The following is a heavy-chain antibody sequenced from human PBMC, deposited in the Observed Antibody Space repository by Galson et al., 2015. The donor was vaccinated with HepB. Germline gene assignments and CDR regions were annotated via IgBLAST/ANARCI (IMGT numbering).Heavy chain of an antibody. D-gene: IGHD6-19*01. J-gene: IGHJ6*02. CDR1: GFTFSAYT. V-gene: IGHV3-21*06. Sequence: SLRLSCAASGFTFSAYTMHWVRQTPGKGLEWISSISGSGSSIHYADSVRGRFTISRDKTKNSLYLQMNSLRAEDTAVYYCARDEQWLVGVPSYGMDVWGQGTTVTVSS. CDR2: ISGSGSSI. CDR3: ARDEQWLVGVPSYGMDV.